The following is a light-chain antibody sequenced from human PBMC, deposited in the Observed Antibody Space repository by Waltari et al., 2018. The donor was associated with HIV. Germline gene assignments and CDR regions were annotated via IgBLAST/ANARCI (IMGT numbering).Light chain of an antibody. CDR1: SSAVGGYDY. CDR3: SSYAGSNNLI. J-gene: IGLJ2*01. V-gene: IGLV2-8*01. Sequence: QSALTQPLSASGSPGQSVTISCTGTSSAVGGYDYVSWYQQQPGKAPKLMLYEVTKRPSGVPDRFSGSKSGSTASLTVSELEAEDAADYYCSSYAGSNNLIFGGGTKLTVL. CDR2: EVT.